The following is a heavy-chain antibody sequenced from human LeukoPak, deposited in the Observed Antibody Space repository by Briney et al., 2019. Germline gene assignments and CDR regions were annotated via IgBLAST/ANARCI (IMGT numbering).Heavy chain of an antibody. CDR2: IHYSGST. J-gene: IGHJ6*03. CDR3: ARGGGLGYYYYYMDV. CDR1: GGSFSGYY. V-gene: IGHV4-59*01. D-gene: IGHD3-16*01. Sequence: SETLSLTCAVYGGSFSGYYWSWIRQPPGKGLEWIGYIHYSGSTNYNPSLKSRVTISVDTSKNQFSLKLSSVTAADTAVYYCARGGGLGYYYYYMDVWGKGTTVTISS.